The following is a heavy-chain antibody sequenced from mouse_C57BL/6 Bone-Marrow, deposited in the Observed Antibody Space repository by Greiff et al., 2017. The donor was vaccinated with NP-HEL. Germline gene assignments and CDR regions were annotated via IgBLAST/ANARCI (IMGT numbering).Heavy chain of an antibody. CDR1: GYTGPSAG. D-gene: IGHD2-5*01. V-gene: IGHV1-26*01. CDR2: INPPTGGT. CDR3: ARYSNYPWFAY. Sequence: VQLQQSGPELVKPGASVKISCKALGYTGPSAGRSLFPPAPLNSLEFILYINPPTGGTSYNQKFKGKATLTVDNSSSTDYMELRSLTSEDSAVYYCARYSNYPWFAYWGQGTLVTVSA. J-gene: IGHJ3*01.